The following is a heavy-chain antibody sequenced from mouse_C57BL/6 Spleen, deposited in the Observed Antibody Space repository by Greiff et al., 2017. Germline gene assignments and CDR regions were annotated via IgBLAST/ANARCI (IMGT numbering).Heavy chain of an antibody. CDR2: IDPSDSYT. J-gene: IGHJ3*01. D-gene: IGHD1-3*01. Sequence: QVQLKQPGAELVMPGASVKLSCKASGYTFTSYWMHWVKQRPGQGLEWIGEIDPSDSYTNYNQKFKGKSTLTVDKSSSTAYMQLSSLTSEDSAVYYCARGELKAYWGQGTLVTVSA. CDR1: GYTFTSYW. V-gene: IGHV1-69*01. CDR3: ARGELKAY.